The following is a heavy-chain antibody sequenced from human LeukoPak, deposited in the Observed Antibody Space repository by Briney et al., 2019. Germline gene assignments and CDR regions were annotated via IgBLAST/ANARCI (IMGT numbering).Heavy chain of an antibody. V-gene: IGHV3-15*01. CDR3: AREAVTHFDY. Sequence: GGSLRLSCAASGFTFSNAWMSWVRQAPGKGLEWVGRIKSKTDGGTTDYAAPVKGRFTISRDDSKNTLYLQMNSLRAEDTAVYYCAREAVTHFDYWGQGTLVTVSS. CDR2: IKSKTDGGTT. D-gene: IGHD1-14*01. CDR1: GFTFSNAW. J-gene: IGHJ4*02.